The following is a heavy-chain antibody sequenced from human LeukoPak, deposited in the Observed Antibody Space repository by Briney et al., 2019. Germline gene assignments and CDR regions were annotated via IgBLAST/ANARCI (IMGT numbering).Heavy chain of an antibody. CDR1: GFTFSSYW. D-gene: IGHD5/OR15-5a*01. V-gene: IGHV3-23*01. CDR3: AKDVWDY. Sequence: GGSLRLSCAASGFTFSSYWMSWVRQAPGKGLEWVSAVRNSGDDTYYADSVKGRFTISRDNSKNTLYLQMNSLRAEDTAVYYCAKDVWDYWGQGTLVTVSP. J-gene: IGHJ4*02. CDR2: VRNSGDDT.